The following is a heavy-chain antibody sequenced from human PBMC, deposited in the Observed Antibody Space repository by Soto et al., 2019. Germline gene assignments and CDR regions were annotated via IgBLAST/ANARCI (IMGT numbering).Heavy chain of an antibody. D-gene: IGHD2-15*01. CDR1: GGTFSSYT. CDR3: ARLTPCGGSCSGY. Sequence: GASVKVSCKASGGTFSSYTISWVRQAPGQGLEWMGRIIPILGIANYAQKFQGRVTITADKSTSTAYMELSSLRSEDTAVYYCARLTPCGGSCSGYWGQGTLVTVSS. V-gene: IGHV1-69*02. J-gene: IGHJ4*02. CDR2: IIPILGIA.